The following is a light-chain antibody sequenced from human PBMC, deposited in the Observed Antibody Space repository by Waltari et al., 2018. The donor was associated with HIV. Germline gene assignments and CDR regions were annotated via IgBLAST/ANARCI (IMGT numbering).Light chain of an antibody. V-gene: IGLV3-1*01. Sequence: SYDLTQPPSVSVSPGPTASITCSGDKLGDQYACWYQQKPGQSPVLVIFQDSKRPSGIPERFSGSNSGNTATLTISGTQAMDEADYYCQAWDSSTVVFGGGTKLTVL. CDR3: QAWDSSTVV. CDR1: KLGDQY. CDR2: QDS. J-gene: IGLJ2*01.